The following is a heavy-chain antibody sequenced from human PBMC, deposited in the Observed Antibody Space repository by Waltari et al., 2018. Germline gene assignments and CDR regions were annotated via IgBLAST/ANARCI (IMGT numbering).Heavy chain of an antibody. V-gene: IGHV4-34*02. D-gene: IGHD6-19*01. CDR1: AGSFIGNF. CDR2: VDHSGTP. CDR3: ARSPRIAVSPRYYYMDV. Sequence: QVQLQQWGAGLSKPSATLSLTCGVSAGSFIGNFWTWILQAPGKGLEWIGEVDHSGTPNYNPSLKSRLTISIYASRVQLSLKLSSVTAADSAVYYCARSPRIAVSPRYYYMDVWGKGTTVTVSS. J-gene: IGHJ6*03.